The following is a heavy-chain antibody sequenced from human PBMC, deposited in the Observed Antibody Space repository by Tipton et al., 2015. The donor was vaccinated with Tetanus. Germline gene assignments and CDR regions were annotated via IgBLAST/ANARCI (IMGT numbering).Heavy chain of an antibody. CDR2: IYYSGST. CDR1: GGSISSSSYY. D-gene: IGHD4-17*01. CDR3: ASPYGDSVWYFDL. Sequence: TLSLTCTVSGGSISSSSYYWGWIRQPPGKGLEWIGSIYYSGSTYYNPSLKSRVTISVDTSKNQFSLKLSSVTAADTAVYYCASPYGDSVWYFDLWGRGTLVTVSS. J-gene: IGHJ2*01. V-gene: IGHV4-39*01.